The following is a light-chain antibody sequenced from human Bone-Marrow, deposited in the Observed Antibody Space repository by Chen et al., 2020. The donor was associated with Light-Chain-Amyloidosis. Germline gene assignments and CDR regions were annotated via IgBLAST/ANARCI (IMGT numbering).Light chain of an antibody. J-gene: IGKJ1*01. Sequence: EIVLTQSPGTLSLSAGERAPLSCRASQSVSDNFLAWYQQKPGQAPRLLIYAASRRATGIPDVFSGSGSGTDFTLTISRLEPEDFAVYYCQQYGNSPWTFGQGTKVEIK. V-gene: IGKV3-20*01. CDR1: QSVSDNF. CDR3: QQYGNSPWT. CDR2: AAS.